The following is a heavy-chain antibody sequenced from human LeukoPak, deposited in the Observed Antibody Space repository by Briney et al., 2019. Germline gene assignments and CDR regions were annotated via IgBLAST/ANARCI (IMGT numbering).Heavy chain of an antibody. CDR3: ARVWNYYDSSGYYYLLPDY. D-gene: IGHD3-22*01. CDR2: ISSSSSYI. Sequence: GRSLRLSCAASGFTFSSYSMNWVRQAPGKGLEWVSSISSSSSYIYYADSVKGRFTISRDNAKNSLYLQMNSLRAEDTAVYYCARVWNYYDSSGYYYLLPDYWGQGTLVTVSS. V-gene: IGHV3-21*01. J-gene: IGHJ4*02. CDR1: GFTFSSYS.